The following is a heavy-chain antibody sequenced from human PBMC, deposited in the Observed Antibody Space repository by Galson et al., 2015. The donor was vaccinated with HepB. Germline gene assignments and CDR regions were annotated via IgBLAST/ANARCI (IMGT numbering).Heavy chain of an antibody. J-gene: IGHJ3*02. CDR1: GYTFTSYG. Sequence: SVKVSCKASGYTFTSYGISWVRQAPGQGLEWMGWISAYNGNTNYAQKLQGRVTMTTDTSTSTAYMELRSLRSDDTAVYYCARTIYYDFWSGYYTGDAFDIWGQGTMVTVSS. D-gene: IGHD3-3*01. V-gene: IGHV1-18*04. CDR2: ISAYNGNT. CDR3: ARTIYYDFWSGYYTGDAFDI.